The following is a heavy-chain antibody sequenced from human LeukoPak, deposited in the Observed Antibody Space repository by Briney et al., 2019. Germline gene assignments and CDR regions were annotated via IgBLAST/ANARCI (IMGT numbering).Heavy chain of an antibody. V-gene: IGHV4-59*01. CDR2: IYNSGST. J-gene: IGHJ4*02. CDR3: AGRGAKRLDN. CDR1: GVSISDYY. D-gene: IGHD4/OR15-4a*01. Sequence: SETLSLTCTVSGVSISDYYWSWVRQPPGKGLEWIGYIYNSGSTDYNPSLKSRVTISIDSSKNQFSLKLSSVTAADTAVYYCAGRGAKRLDNWGQGTLVTVSS.